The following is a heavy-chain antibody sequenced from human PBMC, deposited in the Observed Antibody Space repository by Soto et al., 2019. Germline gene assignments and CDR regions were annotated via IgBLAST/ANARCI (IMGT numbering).Heavy chain of an antibody. Sequence: QVQLVQSVAEGKKPGSSVKVSCKTSGGTFRSYAISWVRQAPAQGLEWRGGIIPIPGTANYSQKFQGRVTITADESTSTAYMELSSLRSEDTAVYYCARSQGSSTSLEIYYYYYYGMDVWGQGTTVTVSS. CDR1: GGTFRSYA. D-gene: IGHD2-2*01. J-gene: IGHJ6*02. V-gene: IGHV1-69*01. CDR3: ARSQGSSTSLEIYYYYYYGMDV. CDR2: IIPIPGTA.